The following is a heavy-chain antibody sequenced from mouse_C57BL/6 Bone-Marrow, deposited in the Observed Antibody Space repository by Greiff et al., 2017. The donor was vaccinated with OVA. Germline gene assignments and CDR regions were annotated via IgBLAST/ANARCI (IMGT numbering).Heavy chain of an antibody. V-gene: IGHV1-82*01. CDR1: GYAFSNSW. CDR3: AQGLRQAY. CDR2: IYPGDGDT. D-gene: IGHD2-4*01. J-gene: IGHJ3*01. Sequence: VQLQESGPELVKPGASVKISCKASGYAFSNSWMNWVKQRPGKGLEWIGRIYPGDGDTNYNGKFKGKATLTADKSSSTAYMQLSSLTSEDSAVYFCAQGLRQAYWGQGTLSLSLQ.